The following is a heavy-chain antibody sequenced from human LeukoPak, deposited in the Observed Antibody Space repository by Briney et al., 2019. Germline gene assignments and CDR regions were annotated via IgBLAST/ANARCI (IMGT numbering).Heavy chain of an antibody. CDR1: VFTFSSYG. D-gene: IGHD5-18*01. J-gene: IGHJ4*02. V-gene: IGHV3-30*18. Sequence: PGGSLRLSCAAYVFTFSSYGLHWVRQAPGKGLEWVAVISYDGSNKYYADSVKGRFTISRDNSKNTLYLQMNSLRAEDTAVYYCAKDRGYPARWGQGTLVTVSS. CDR2: ISYDGSNK. CDR3: AKDRGYPAR.